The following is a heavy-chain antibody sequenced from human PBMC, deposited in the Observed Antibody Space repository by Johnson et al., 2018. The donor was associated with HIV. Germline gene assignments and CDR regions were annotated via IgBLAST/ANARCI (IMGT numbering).Heavy chain of an antibody. J-gene: IGHJ3*02. CDR1: GFTFSSYG. CDR2: ISYDGSNK. V-gene: IGHV3-30*03. D-gene: IGHD1-26*01. Sequence: QMQLVESGGGVVQPGRSLRLSCAASGFTFSSYGMHWVRQAPGKGLEWVAIISYDGSNKYYADSVKGRFTISRDNSKNTLYLQMNSLRAEDTAVYYCARGGGSSVAFDIWGQGTMVTVSS. CDR3: ARGGGSSVAFDI.